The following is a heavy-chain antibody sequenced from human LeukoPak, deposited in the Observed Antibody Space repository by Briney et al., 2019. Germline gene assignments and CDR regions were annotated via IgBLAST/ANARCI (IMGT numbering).Heavy chain of an antibody. CDR1: GGSISSYY. CDR3: ARGRGPFYDSSGYYYPY. D-gene: IGHD3-22*01. CDR2: IYYSGST. J-gene: IGHJ4*02. V-gene: IGHV4-59*01. Sequence: SETLSLTCTVSGGSISSYYWSWIRQPPGKGLEWIGYIYYSGSTNYHPSLKSRVTISLDTSKNQFSLKLSSVTAADTAVYYCARGRGPFYDSSGYYYPYWGQGTLVTVSS.